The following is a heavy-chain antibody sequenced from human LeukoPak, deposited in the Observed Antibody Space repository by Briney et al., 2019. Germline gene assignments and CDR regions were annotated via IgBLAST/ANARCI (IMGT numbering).Heavy chain of an antibody. CDR2: IYYSGST. V-gene: IGHV4-39*01. CDR3: ATYYYDSSGYSPPTYYFDY. Sequence: KTSETLSLTCTVSGGSISSSSYYWGWIRQPPGKGLEWIGSIYYSGSTYYNPPLKSRVTISVDTSKNQFSLKLSSVTAADTAVYYCATYYYDSSGYSPPTYYFDYWGQGTLVTVSS. CDR1: GGSISSSSYY. J-gene: IGHJ4*02. D-gene: IGHD3-22*01.